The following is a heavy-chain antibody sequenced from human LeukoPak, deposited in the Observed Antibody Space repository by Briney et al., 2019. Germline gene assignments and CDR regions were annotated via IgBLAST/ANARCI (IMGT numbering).Heavy chain of an antibody. CDR2: IIGSGGST. CDR1: GFTFGSYG. Sequence: GGSLRPSCAASGFTFGSYGMSWVRQAPGKGLEWVSAIIGSGGSTYYADSVKGRFTISRDNSKNTLYLQMNSLRAEDTAVYYCAKDTYGSGSYSLDYWGQGTLVTVSS. D-gene: IGHD3-10*01. V-gene: IGHV3-23*01. J-gene: IGHJ4*02. CDR3: AKDTYGSGSYSLDY.